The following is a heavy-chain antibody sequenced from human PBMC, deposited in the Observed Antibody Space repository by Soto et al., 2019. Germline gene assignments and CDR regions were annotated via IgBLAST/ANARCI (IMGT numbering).Heavy chain of an antibody. CDR3: ASDSAVTANSGGLVFDY. CDR1: GYTFTSYY. V-gene: IGHV1-46*01. J-gene: IGHJ4*02. D-gene: IGHD2-21*02. CDR2: INPSGGST. Sequence: QVQLVQSGAEVKKPGASVKVSCKASGYTFTSYYMHWVRQAPGQGLEWMGIINPSGGSTSYAQKFQGRVNMTRDTSTSTVYMELSSLRSEDTAVYYCASDSAVTANSGGLVFDYWGQGTLVTVSS.